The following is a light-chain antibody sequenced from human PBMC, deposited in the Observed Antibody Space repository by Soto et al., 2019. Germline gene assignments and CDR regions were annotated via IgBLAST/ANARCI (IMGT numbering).Light chain of an antibody. CDR3: SSFTTSTSYG. CDR1: SSDVGAYDY. V-gene: IGLV2-14*03. J-gene: IGLJ1*01. CDR2: DVS. Sequence: QSALTQPASVSGSPGQSITISCTGTSSDVGAYDYVSWYQQHPGEVPKRMIFDVSDRPSGVSNRFSGSKSGNTASLTISGLQAEDEADYYCSSFTTSTSYGFGTGTKVTV.